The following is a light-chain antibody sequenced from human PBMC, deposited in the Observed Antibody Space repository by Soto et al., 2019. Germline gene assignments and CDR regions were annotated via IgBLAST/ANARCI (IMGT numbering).Light chain of an antibody. CDR3: LSYDTSLRGV. J-gene: IGLJ2*01. Sequence: QSVLTQPPSVSGAPGQTVTISCTGTSSNIGAGFDVHWYQQLPGAAPKLLIYANTDRPSGVPARFSGSKPVTSASLAITGLQPEDEADYFCLSYDTSLRGVFGGGTKLTVL. V-gene: IGLV1-40*01. CDR1: SSNIGAGFD. CDR2: ANT.